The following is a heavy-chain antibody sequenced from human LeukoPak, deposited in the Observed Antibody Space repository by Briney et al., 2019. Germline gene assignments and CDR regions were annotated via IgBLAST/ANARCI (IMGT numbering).Heavy chain of an antibody. Sequence: PGGSLRLSCAASGFTFSTYGMHWVRQAPGKGLEWVAFIWYDGSNKYYADSVKGRFTISRDNSKNTLYLQMNSLRAEDTAVYYCARDRGQYSSFGLEWSSWGQGTLVTVSS. D-gene: IGHD5-18*01. CDR2: IWYDGSNK. CDR1: GFTFSTYG. CDR3: ARDRGQYSSFGLEWSS. J-gene: IGHJ4*02. V-gene: IGHV3-33*01.